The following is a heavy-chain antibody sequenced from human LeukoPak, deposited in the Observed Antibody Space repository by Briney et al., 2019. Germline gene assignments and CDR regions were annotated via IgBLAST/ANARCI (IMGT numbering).Heavy chain of an antibody. CDR2: INYSGST. CDR3: AAYCSGGSCYSGSYDY. CDR1: GGSISSGDYY. V-gene: IGHV4-30-4*01. J-gene: IGHJ4*02. D-gene: IGHD2-15*01. Sequence: SETLSLTCTVSGGSISSGDYYWSWIRQPPGKGLEWIGYINYSGSTYYNPSLKSRVTISVDTSKNQSSLKLNSVTAADTAVYYCAAYCSGGSCYSGSYDYWGQGTLVTVSS.